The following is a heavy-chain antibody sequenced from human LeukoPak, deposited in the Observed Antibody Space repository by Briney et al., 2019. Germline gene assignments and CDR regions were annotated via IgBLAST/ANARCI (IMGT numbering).Heavy chain of an antibody. CDR1: GFTFSSYW. Sequence: PGGSLRLSCAASGFTFSSYWMSWVRQAPGKGLEWVANIKQDGSEEYYVDSVKGRFTISRDNAKNSLYLQMNSLRAEDTAVYYCASYRLRFLEWLSLPFDYWGQGTLVTVSS. CDR2: IKQDGSEE. D-gene: IGHD3-3*01. V-gene: IGHV3-7*01. CDR3: ASYRLRFLEWLSLPFDY. J-gene: IGHJ4*02.